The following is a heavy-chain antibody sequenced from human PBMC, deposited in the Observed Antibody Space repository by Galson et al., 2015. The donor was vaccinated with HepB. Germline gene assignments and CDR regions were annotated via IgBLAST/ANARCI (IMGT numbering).Heavy chain of an antibody. V-gene: IGHV3-74*01. CDR3: ASEVGSGWYGSLYYYYGMDV. D-gene: IGHD6-19*01. Sequence: SLRLSCAAFGFTFSSYWMHWVRQAPGKGLVWVSRINSDGSSTSYADSVKGRFTISRDNAKNTLYLQMNSLRAEDTAVYSCASEVGSGWYGSLYYYYGMDVWGQGTTVTVSS. CDR1: GFTFSSYW. J-gene: IGHJ6*02. CDR2: INSDGSST.